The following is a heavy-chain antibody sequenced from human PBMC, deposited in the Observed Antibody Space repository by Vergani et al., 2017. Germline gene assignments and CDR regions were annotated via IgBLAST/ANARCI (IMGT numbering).Heavy chain of an antibody. D-gene: IGHD1-26*01. CDR1: GFSLSTSGVG. V-gene: IGHV2-5*01. Sequence: QITLKESGPTLVKPTQTLTLTCTFSGFSLSTSGVGVGWIRQPPGKALEWLALIYWNDDKRYSPSLKSSLTITKDTSKNQVVLTMTDTDPVDTATYYCARQWERRYFDYWGQGTLVTVSS. CDR3: ARQWERRYFDY. CDR2: IYWNDDK. J-gene: IGHJ4*02.